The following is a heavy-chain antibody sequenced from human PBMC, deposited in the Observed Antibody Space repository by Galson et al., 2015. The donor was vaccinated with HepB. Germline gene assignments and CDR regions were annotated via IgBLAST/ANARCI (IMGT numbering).Heavy chain of an antibody. CDR3: ARGRGGGQWLAKYYFDY. CDR1: GFTFSSYW. CDR2: IKQDGSEK. J-gene: IGHJ4*02. D-gene: IGHD6-19*01. V-gene: IGHV3-7*03. Sequence: SLRLSCAASGFTFSSYWMSWVRQAPGKGLEWVANIKQDGSEKYYVDSVKGRFTISRDNAKNSLYLQINSLRAEDTAVYYCARGRGGGQWLAKYYFDYWGQGTLVTVSS.